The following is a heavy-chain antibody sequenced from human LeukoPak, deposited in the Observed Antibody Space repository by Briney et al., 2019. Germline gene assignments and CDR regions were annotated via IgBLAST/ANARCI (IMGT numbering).Heavy chain of an antibody. CDR2: IYYSGST. V-gene: IGHV4-59*01. Sequence: SETLSLTCTVSGGSISSYYWSWIRQPPGKGLEWIGYIYYSGSTNYNPSLKSRVTISVDTSKNQFSLKLSSVAAADTAVYYCAREGDSSAWGDAFDIWSQGTMVTVSS. CDR3: AREGDSSAWGDAFDI. J-gene: IGHJ3*02. D-gene: IGHD3-22*01. CDR1: GGSISSYY.